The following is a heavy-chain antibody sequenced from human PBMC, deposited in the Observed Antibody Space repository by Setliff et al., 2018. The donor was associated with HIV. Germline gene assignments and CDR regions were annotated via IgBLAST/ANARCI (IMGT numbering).Heavy chain of an antibody. V-gene: IGHV3-53*04. CDR2: IYAAGST. CDR1: GITVSSNY. CDR3: ARVSKSSPDAFDI. Sequence: GGSLRLSCAASGITVSSNYMSWVRQAPGKGLEWVSVIYAAGSTYYADSVKGRFTISRHNSKNTLYLQLNSLRAEDTAVYYCARVSKSSPDAFDIWGQGTMVTVSS. D-gene: IGHD6-13*01. J-gene: IGHJ3*02.